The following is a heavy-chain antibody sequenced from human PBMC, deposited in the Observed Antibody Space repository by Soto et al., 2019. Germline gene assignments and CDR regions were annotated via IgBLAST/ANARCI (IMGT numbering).Heavy chain of an antibody. CDR3: VRSGTSSGRFSDY. Sequence: GESLKISCKGSGYTFTSYWIGWVRQMPGEGLEWMGVVYPSDSDIRYSPSFQGKVTISADKSITTAYLQWSSLKAADTAMYYCVRSGTSSGRFSDYWGQGTLVTVSS. CDR2: VYPSDSDI. V-gene: IGHV5-51*01. D-gene: IGHD2-15*01. J-gene: IGHJ4*02. CDR1: GYTFTSYW.